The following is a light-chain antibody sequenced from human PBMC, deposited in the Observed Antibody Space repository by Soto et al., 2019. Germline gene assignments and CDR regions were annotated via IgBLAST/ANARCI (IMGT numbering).Light chain of an antibody. V-gene: IGLV2-11*01. Sequence: ALTQPRSVSGSPGQSVTISCTGTSSDVGGYNYVSWYQQHPGKAPKLMIYDVSKRPSGVPDRFSGSKSGNTASLTISGLQAEDEADYYCCSYAGSYTFYVFGTGTKVTV. CDR2: DVS. CDR3: CSYAGSYTFYV. CDR1: SSDVGGYNY. J-gene: IGLJ1*01.